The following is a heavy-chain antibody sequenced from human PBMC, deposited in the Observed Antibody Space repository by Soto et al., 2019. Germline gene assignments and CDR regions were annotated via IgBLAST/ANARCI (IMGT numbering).Heavy chain of an antibody. CDR3: ATGGLGRYYYYGMDV. V-gene: IGHV3-23*01. CDR1: GFTFRSYA. D-gene: IGHD3-9*01. J-gene: IGHJ6*02. Sequence: GGSLRLSCVVSGFTFRSYAMTWVRRAPGKGLEWVSGISGSGDDTFYAESVKGRFTISRDNSKNTLYLQMNSLRAEDTAVYYCATGGLGRYYYYGMDVWGQGTTVTVSS. CDR2: ISGSGDDT.